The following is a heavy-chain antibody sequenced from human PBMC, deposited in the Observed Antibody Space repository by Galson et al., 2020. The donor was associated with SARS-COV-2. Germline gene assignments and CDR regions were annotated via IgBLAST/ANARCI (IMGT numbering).Heavy chain of an antibody. CDR3: ARDGRIGELPTGY. D-gene: IGHD1-26*01. Sequence: GGSLSLSCAASGFTFSSYGMHWVRQAPGKGLEWVAVIWYDGSNKYYADSVKGRFTISRDNSKNTLYLQMNSLRAEDTAVYYCARDGRIGELPTGYWGQGTLVTVSS. CDR1: GFTFSSYG. J-gene: IGHJ4*02. CDR2: IWYDGSNK. V-gene: IGHV3-33*01.